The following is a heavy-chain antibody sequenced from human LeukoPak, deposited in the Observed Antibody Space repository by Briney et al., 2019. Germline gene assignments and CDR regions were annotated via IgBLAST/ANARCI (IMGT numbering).Heavy chain of an antibody. V-gene: IGHV1-46*01. CDR3: ARGSSVWFDY. CDR1: GYTFTNFY. Sequence: EASVKVSCKTSGYTFTNFYLHWVRQVPGQGLEWMGIINCSGGTTNYAQKFQGRVSITRDTSTSAVYMDLSSLRSEDTAVYYCARGSSVWFDYWGQGTLVTVSS. CDR2: INCSGGTT. D-gene: IGHD6-19*01. J-gene: IGHJ4*02.